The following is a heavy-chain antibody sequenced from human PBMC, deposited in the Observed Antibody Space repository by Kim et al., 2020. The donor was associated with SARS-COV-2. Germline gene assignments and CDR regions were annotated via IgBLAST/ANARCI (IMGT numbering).Heavy chain of an antibody. CDR2: ISYDGSSK. CDR3: AKGSGTYDFWSGYLDPDYYYYYGMDV. V-gene: IGHV3-30*18. Sequence: GGSLRLSCAASGFTFSSYGMHWVRQAPGKGLEWVAVISYDGSSKYYADSVKGRFTISRDNSKNTLYLQMNSLRAEDTAVYYCAKGSGTYDFWSGYLDPDYYYYYGMDVWGQGTTVTVSS. D-gene: IGHD3-3*01. CDR1: GFTFSSYG. J-gene: IGHJ6*02.